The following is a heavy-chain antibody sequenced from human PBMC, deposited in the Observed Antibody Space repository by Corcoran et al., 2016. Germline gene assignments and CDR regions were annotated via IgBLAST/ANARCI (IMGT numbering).Heavy chain of an antibody. V-gene: IGHV1-2*02. Sequence: QVQLVQSGAEVKKPGASVKVSCKASGYTFTGYYMHWVRQAPGQGLGGRGWITPNRGGPNYAQKVQGRVTMTRDTSISTAYMGRSRLRSEDRAVYYGARDSDYVWGSYRSKSYGMDVWGQGTTVTVSS. D-gene: IGHD3-16*02. J-gene: IGHJ6*02. CDR2: ITPNRGGP. CDR1: GYTFTGYY. CDR3: ARDSDYVWGSYRSKSYGMDV.